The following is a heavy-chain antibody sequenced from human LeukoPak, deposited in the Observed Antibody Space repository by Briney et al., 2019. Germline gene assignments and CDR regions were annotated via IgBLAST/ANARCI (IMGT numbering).Heavy chain of an antibody. CDR1: GGSFSGYY. CDR2: INHSGST. V-gene: IGHV4-34*01. Sequence: SETLSLTCAVYGGSFSGYYWSWIRQPPGKGLEWIGEINHSGSTNYNPSLKSRVTISVDTSKNQFSLKLSSVTAADTAVYYCARVFIGAIEREHFDDWGQGTLVTVSS. J-gene: IGHJ4*02. CDR3: ARVFIGAIEREHFDD. D-gene: IGHD1-1*01.